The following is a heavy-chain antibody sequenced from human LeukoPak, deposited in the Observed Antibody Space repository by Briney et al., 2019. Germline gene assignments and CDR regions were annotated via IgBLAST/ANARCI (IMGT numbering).Heavy chain of an antibody. Sequence: LSLTCTVSGGSISSYYWSWIRQAPGKGLEWVSYISSSGSTIYYADSVKGRFTISRDNAKNSLYLQMNSLRAEDTAVYYCARGGWLQLIDYWGQGTLVTVSS. CDR2: ISSSGSTI. CDR1: GGSISSYY. V-gene: IGHV3-11*04. J-gene: IGHJ4*02. D-gene: IGHD5-24*01. CDR3: ARGGWLQLIDY.